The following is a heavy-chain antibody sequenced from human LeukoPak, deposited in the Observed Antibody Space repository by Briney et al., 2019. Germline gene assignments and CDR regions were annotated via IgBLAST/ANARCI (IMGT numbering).Heavy chain of an antibody. CDR3: TRTGRWLQPY. CDR1: GFTFGDYA. CDR2: IRSKANDETT. J-gene: IGHJ4*02. D-gene: IGHD5-24*01. Sequence: GGSLRLSCTASGFTFGDYAMSWVRQAPGKGLEWVGFIRSKANDETTEYAASVKGRFTISRDDSKSIAYLQMNSLKAEDTAAYYCTRTGRWLQPYWGQGTLVTVSS. V-gene: IGHV3-49*04.